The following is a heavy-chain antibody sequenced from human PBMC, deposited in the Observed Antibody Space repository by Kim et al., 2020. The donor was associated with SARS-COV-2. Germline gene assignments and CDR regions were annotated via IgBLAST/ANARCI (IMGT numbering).Heavy chain of an antibody. V-gene: IGHV1-2*06. D-gene: IGHD3-22*01. Sequence: ASVKVSCKASGYTFTDYYIQWVRLDPGQGLEWVGRISPTSGGTKYPQKFQGRVTMTRDTSINTAYMELSRLTSDDTAIYFCARDPPYDAYGMDVWGQGTTVTVS. CDR2: ISPTSGGT. J-gene: IGHJ6*02. CDR1: GYTFTDYY. CDR3: ARDPPYDAYGMDV.